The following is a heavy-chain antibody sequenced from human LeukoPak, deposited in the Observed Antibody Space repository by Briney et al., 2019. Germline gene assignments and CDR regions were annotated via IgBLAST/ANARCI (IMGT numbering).Heavy chain of an antibody. CDR3: ARALTMVRGVRGPYGWFDP. CDR1: GGSTSSGGYS. J-gene: IGHJ5*02. CDR2: IYHSGST. Sequence: SQTLSLTCAVSGGSTSSGGYSWSWIRQPPGKGLEWIGYIYHSGSTYYNPSLKSRVTISVDRPKNQFSLKLSSVTAADTAVYYCARALTMVRGVRGPYGWFDPWGQGTLVTVSS. D-gene: IGHD3-10*01. V-gene: IGHV4-30-2*01.